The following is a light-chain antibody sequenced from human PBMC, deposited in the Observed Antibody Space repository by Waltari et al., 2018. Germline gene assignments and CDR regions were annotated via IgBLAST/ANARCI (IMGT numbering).Light chain of an antibody. CDR2: SSS. CDR3: QQSYSAPLA. Sequence: DTLMTHSPSSLSASVGDRVTIPCRASQAISTYVNWYQQTPGMAPKLLIFSSSTLHRGVSSRFSGSGSGTEFTLTISNLQPDDFATYYCQQSYSAPLAFGGGTKLDI. CDR1: QAISTY. V-gene: IGKV1-39*01. J-gene: IGKJ4*01.